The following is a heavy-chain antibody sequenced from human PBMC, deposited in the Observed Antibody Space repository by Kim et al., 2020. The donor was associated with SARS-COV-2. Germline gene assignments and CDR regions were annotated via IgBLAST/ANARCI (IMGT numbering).Heavy chain of an antibody. CDR2: VKSKSDGGTT. V-gene: IGHV3-15*01. D-gene: IGHD3-16*01. CDR1: GFTFSNAW. CDR3: TTERGDF. J-gene: IGHJ4*02. Sequence: GGSLRLSCAASGFTFSNAWMSWVRQVPGKGLEWVGRVKSKSDGGTTDSAPPVKGRFIISRDDSKNTLYLQMNSLKTEDTAVYYCTTERGDFWGQGTLVTVSS.